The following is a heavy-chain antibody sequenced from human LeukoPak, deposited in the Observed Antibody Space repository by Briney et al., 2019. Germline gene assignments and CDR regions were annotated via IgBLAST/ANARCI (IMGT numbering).Heavy chain of an antibody. J-gene: IGHJ6*03. Sequence: GGSLRLSCAASGFTFDGYGMSWVRQAPGKGLEWVSGINWNGGSTGYADSVKGRFTISRDNAKNSLYLQMNSLRAEDTALYYCAKDKGVDPYYYMDVWGKGTTVTISS. V-gene: IGHV3-20*04. CDR2: INWNGGST. D-gene: IGHD2-15*01. CDR3: AKDKGVDPYYYMDV. CDR1: GFTFDGYG.